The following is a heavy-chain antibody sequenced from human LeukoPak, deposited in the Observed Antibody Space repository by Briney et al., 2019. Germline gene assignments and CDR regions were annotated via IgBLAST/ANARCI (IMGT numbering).Heavy chain of an antibody. Sequence: PSETLSLTCTVSGDSISNYYWSWIRQPPGKGLEWIGYIYYSGSTNYNPSLKSRVTISVDTSKNQFSLKLSSVTAADTAVYYCARGEAARPDRYYYYYYMDVWGKGTTVTVSS. V-gene: IGHV4-59*01. CDR3: ARGEAARPDRYYYYYYMDV. CDR1: GDSISNYY. J-gene: IGHJ6*03. CDR2: IYYSGST. D-gene: IGHD6-6*01.